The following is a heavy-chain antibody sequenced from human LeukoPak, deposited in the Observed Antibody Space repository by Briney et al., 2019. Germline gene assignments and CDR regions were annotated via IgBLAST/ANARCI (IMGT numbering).Heavy chain of an antibody. CDR3: ARGGVIPPYYYCMDV. Sequence: SETLSLTCTVSGGSISSYYWSWIRQPPGKGLEWIGYIYYSGSTNYNPALKSRVTISVDTPKNQFSLKLSSVTAADTAVYYCARGGVIPPYYYCMDVWGKGTTVTVSS. V-gene: IGHV4-59*01. D-gene: IGHD3-16*02. CDR1: GGSISSYY. J-gene: IGHJ6*03. CDR2: IYYSGST.